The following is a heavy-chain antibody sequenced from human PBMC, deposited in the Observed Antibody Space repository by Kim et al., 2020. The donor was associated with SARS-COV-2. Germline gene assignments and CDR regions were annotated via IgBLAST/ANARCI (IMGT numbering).Heavy chain of an antibody. J-gene: IGHJ6*01. V-gene: IGHV4-39*01. CDR1: GSDISSSSYY. Sequence: SETLSLTCSVSGSDISSSSYYWAWIRQPPGKGLEWIGSIYYSGTTFYNPSLKSRVTISGDTAKNQISLQLYSLTAADTAVYFCARGSLLTTYYYYALDV. CDR2: IYYSGTT. D-gene: IGHD3-22*01. CDR3: ARGSLLTTYYYYALDV.